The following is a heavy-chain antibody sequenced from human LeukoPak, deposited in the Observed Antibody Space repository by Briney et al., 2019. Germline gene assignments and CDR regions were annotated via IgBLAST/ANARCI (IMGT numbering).Heavy chain of an antibody. V-gene: IGHV3-7*03. D-gene: IGHD3-16*01. J-gene: IGHJ6*02. CDR2: INHNGNVN. Sequence: GGSLRLSCAASGFTFSSYWMNWARQAPGKGLEWVASINHNGNVNYYVDSVKGRFTISRDNAKDPLYLQMSNLRAEDTAVYFCARGGGLDVWGQGATVTVSS. CDR1: GFTFSSYW. CDR3: ARGGGLDV.